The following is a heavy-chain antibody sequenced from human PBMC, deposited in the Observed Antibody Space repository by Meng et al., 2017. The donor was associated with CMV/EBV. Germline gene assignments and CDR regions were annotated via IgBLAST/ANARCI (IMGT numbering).Heavy chain of an antibody. V-gene: IGHV3-15*01. CDR2: IKSKTDGGTT. CDR1: GFTFSTAW. CDR3: TTKMVYDFWSGYYKPPVDYYYGMDV. Sequence: GGSLRLSCAASGFTFSTAWMSWVRQAPGKGLEWVGRIKSKTDGGTTDYAAPVKGRFTISRDDSKNTLYLQMNSLKTEDTAVYYCTTKMVYDFWSGYYKPPVDYYYGMDVWGQGTTVTVSS. D-gene: IGHD3-3*01. J-gene: IGHJ6*02.